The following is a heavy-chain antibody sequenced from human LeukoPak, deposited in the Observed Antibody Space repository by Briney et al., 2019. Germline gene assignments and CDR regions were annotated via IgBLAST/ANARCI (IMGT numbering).Heavy chain of an antibody. CDR1: GGSISSSSYY. V-gene: IGHV4-39*01. D-gene: IGHD6-19*01. CDR2: IYYSGST. J-gene: IGHJ4*02. CDR3: ARWGSGWYYFDY. Sequence: SETLSLTCTVSGGSISSSSYYWGWIRQPPGKGLEWIGSIYYSGSTYYNPSLKSRVTISVDTSKNQFSLKLSSVTAADTAVYYCARWGSGWYYFDYWGQGTLVTVSS.